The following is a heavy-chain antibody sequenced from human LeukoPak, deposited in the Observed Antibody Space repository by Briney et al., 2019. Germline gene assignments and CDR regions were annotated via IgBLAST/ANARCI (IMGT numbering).Heavy chain of an antibody. CDR2: IDSNSGGT. CDR1: GYTFTGFH. CDR3: ARGGNIYGDYYFDY. Sequence: ASVKVSCKASGYTFTGFHMHWVRQAPGQGLDWMGWIDSNSGGTSYAQTFQGRVTMTRDTSISTAYMELSEMRSDDTAVYYCARGGNIYGDYYFDYWGQGTLVTVSS. D-gene: IGHD4-17*01. V-gene: IGHV1-2*02. J-gene: IGHJ4*02.